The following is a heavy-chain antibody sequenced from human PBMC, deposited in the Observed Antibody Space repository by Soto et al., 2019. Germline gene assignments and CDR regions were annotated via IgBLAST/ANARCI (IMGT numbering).Heavy chain of an antibody. D-gene: IGHD2-21*01. J-gene: IGHJ4*02. Sequence: EVHLVDSGGGLAQPGRSLRLSCAASGFTFDDFAMHWVRRVPGKGLGWVSSITWNGKMTGYADSVKGRFIISRDNAKNSLYLQMNSLRRDDTALDYCARGGPDAFCGGGRCYFESWGQGTQVTVSS. CDR3: ARGGPDAFCGGGRCYFES. CDR2: ITWNGKMT. V-gene: IGHV3-9*01. CDR1: GFTFDDFA.